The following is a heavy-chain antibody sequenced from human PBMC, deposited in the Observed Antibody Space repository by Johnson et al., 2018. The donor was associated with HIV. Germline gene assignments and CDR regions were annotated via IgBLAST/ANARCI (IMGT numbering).Heavy chain of an antibody. CDR3: AREYYYESPEAFDI. CDR1: GFRFDDYA. D-gene: IGHD3-22*01. CDR2: IYSGGST. J-gene: IGHJ3*02. Sequence: VHLVESGGGVVRPGGSLRLSFAVAGFRFDDYAMHWVRQAPGKGLEWVSVIYSGGSTYYADSVKGRFTISRDNSKNTLYLQMNSLRAEDTAVYYCAREYYYESPEAFDIWGQGTMVTVSS. V-gene: IGHV3-66*01.